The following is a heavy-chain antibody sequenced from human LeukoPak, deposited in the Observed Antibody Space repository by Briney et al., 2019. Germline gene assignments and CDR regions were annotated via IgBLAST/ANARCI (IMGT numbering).Heavy chain of an antibody. CDR2: IYYSGST. CDR3: ARTRGRTPYCSGTSCYIHYFDY. D-gene: IGHD2-2*02. CDR1: GGSISSGGYY. V-gene: IGHV4-31*03. J-gene: IGHJ4*02. Sequence: SQTLSLTCTVSGGSISSGGYYWSWIRQHPGKGLEWIGYIYYSGSTYYNPSLKSRVTISVDTSKNQFSLKLSSVTAADTAVYYCARTRGRTPYCSGTSCYIHYFDYWGQGTLVTVSS.